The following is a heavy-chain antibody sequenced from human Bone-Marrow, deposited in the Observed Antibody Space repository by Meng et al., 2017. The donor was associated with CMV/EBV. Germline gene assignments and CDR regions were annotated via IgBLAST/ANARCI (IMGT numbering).Heavy chain of an antibody. J-gene: IGHJ6*02. Sequence: GGSLRLSCAASGFTFDDYGMSWVRQAPGKGLEWVSGINWNGGSTGYADSVKGRFTISRDNAKNSLYLQMNSLRAEDTALYYCARDRDSSSWDEIYYYYGRDVWSQGNTVNVAS. CDR1: GFTFDDYG. CDR2: INWNGGST. CDR3: ARDRDSSSWDEIYYYYGRDV. V-gene: IGHV3-20*04. D-gene: IGHD6-13*01.